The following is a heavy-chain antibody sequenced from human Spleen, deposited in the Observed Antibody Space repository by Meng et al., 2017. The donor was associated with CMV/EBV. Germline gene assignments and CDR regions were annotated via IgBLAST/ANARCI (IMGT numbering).Heavy chain of an antibody. J-gene: IGHJ4*02. D-gene: IGHD6-25*01. V-gene: IGHV3-23*01. Sequence: CVASGFTFSKYAMSWVRQAPGKGLQWVSTISASAGNTYYADSVKGRFTLSRDNSKNTLYLQMNSLRAEDTAIYYCAKGGSGNGAFDSWGQGTLVTVSS. CDR3: AKGGSGNGAFDS. CDR1: GFTFSKYA. CDR2: ISASAGNT.